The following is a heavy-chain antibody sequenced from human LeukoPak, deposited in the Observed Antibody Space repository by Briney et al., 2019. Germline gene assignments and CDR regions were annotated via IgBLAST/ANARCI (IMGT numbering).Heavy chain of an antibody. D-gene: IGHD6-19*01. CDR2: ISGSGGST. Sequence: PGGSLRLSCAASGFTFSSYAMSWVRQAPGKGLEWFSAISGSGGSTYYADSVKGRFTISRDNYKHTLNLQMNSLRAEDTAVYYCAKQWLVRLYPVSYWGQGTLVTVSS. CDR1: GFTFSSYA. CDR3: AKQWLVRLYPVSY. V-gene: IGHV3-23*01. J-gene: IGHJ4*02.